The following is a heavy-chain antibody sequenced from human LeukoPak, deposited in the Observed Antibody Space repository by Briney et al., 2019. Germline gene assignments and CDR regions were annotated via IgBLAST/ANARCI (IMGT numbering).Heavy chain of an antibody. CDR1: GYSFTTYW. V-gene: IGHV5-51*01. Sequence: GESLQISCQGFGYSFTTYWIVWVRQVLGKGLEWMGIIYPGNSDVRYSPSFQGQVTISVDKSISTAYLQWNSLKASDTAMYYCARRGATSLKWFDPWGQGTLVTVSS. CDR2: IYPGNSDV. J-gene: IGHJ5*02. CDR3: ARRGATSLKWFDP.